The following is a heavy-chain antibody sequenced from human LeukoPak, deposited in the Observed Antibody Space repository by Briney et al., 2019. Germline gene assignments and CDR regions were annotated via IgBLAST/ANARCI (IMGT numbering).Heavy chain of an antibody. D-gene: IGHD3-10*01. V-gene: IGHV1-2*02. Sequence: ASVKVSCKASEYTFIGYYMYWVRQAPGQGLEWMGWINPHSGDTRYAQKFQGRVTMTRDTSINTAYMELSSLRSDDTAVYYCARGGDYGSGTYNNFDSWGQGTLVTVSS. CDR2: INPHSGDT. CDR3: ARGGDYGSGTYNNFDS. J-gene: IGHJ4*02. CDR1: EYTFIGYY.